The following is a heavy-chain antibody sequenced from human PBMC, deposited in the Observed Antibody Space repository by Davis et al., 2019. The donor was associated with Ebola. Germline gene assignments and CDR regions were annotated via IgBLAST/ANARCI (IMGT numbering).Heavy chain of an antibody. Sequence: GESLKISCAASGFYFNNFAMHWVRQAPGKGLEWVAAVSYDGSNDYYPDSVKVRFTVSRDNAKDSLWLYMDSLRDEDTAVYYCARRIFGDSRGAADSWGQGTTVTVSS. CDR2: VSYDGSND. CDR3: ARRIFGDSRGAADS. V-gene: IGHV3-30-3*01. CDR1: GFYFNNFA. D-gene: IGHD2-15*01. J-gene: IGHJ6*02.